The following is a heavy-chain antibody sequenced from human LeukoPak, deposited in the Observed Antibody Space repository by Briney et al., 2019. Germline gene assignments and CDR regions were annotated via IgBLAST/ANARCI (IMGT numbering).Heavy chain of an antibody. CDR3: ARGWDYGDYGGWFDP. D-gene: IGHD4-17*01. J-gene: IGHJ5*02. V-gene: IGHV3-21*01. CDR2: ISSSSSYI. Sequence: PGGSLRLSCAASGFTFSSYSMNWVRQALGKGLEWVSSISSSSSYIYYADPVKGRFTISRDNAKNSLYLQMNSLRAEDTAVYYCARGWDYGDYGGWFDPWGQGTLVTVSS. CDR1: GFTFSSYS.